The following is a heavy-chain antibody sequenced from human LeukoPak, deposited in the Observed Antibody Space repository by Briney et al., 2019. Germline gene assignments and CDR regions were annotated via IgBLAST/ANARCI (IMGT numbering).Heavy chain of an antibody. D-gene: IGHD2-2*01. J-gene: IGHJ4*02. CDR2: ISSSSTI. Sequence: GGSLRLSCAASGFTFSSYSMNWVRQAPGKGLEWVSYISSSSTIYYADSVKGRFTISRDNAKNSLYLQMNSLRAEDTAVYYCARDRGYCSSTSCYFDYWGQGTLVTVSS. V-gene: IGHV3-48*04. CDR3: ARDRGYCSSTSCYFDY. CDR1: GFTFSSYS.